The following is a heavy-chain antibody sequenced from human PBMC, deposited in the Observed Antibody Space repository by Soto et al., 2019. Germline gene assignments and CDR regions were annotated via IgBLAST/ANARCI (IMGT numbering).Heavy chain of an antibody. CDR2: ISGSGGST. D-gene: IGHD1-26*01. Sequence: LSLTCAASGFTFSSYAMSWVRQAPGKGLEWVSAISGSGGSTYYADSVKGRFTISRDNSKNTLYLQMNSLRAEDTAVYYCAKDRVMVGATYFDYWGQGTLVTVSS. CDR3: AKDRVMVGATYFDY. V-gene: IGHV3-23*01. CDR1: GFTFSSYA. J-gene: IGHJ4*02.